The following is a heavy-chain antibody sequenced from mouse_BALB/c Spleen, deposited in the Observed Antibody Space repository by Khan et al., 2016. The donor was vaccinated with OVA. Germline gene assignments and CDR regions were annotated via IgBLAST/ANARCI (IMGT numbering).Heavy chain of an antibody. CDR3: ARFRDDERGDY. V-gene: IGHV1-7*01. CDR2: INPSTGYT. CDR1: GYTFTNYW. J-gene: IGHJ2*01. D-gene: IGHD2-14*01. Sequence: VQLQESGAELAKPGASVKMSCKASGYTFTNYWMHWVKQRPGQGLEWIGYINPSTGYTEYNQKFKDKATLTADKSSSTAYMQLSSLTSEDAAVYYCARFRDDERGDYWGQGTTLTVSS.